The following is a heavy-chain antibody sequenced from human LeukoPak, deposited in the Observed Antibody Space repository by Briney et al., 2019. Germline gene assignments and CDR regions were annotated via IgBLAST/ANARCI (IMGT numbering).Heavy chain of an antibody. CDR3: ARGAHFWTAYYAGGWFDP. J-gene: IGHJ5*02. CDR1: GFTFSSYG. Sequence: GGSLRLSCAASGFTFSSYGMHWVRQAPGKGLEWVAVISYDGSTKYYAVSVKGRFTISRDNSKDTLYLQMNSLRGDDTAVYYCARGAHFWTAYYAGGWFDPWGQGTLVTVSS. V-gene: IGHV3-30*03. CDR2: ISYDGSTK. D-gene: IGHD3/OR15-3a*01.